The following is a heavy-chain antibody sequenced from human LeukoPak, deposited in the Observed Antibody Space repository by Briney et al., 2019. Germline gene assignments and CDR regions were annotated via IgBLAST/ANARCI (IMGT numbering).Heavy chain of an antibody. J-gene: IGHJ5*02. CDR1: GGSISSYY. Sequence: PSETLSLTCTVSGGSISSYYWSWIRQPPGKGLEWIGEINHRGNTNYNPSLKSRVTISVDTSKNQFSLRLSSVTAADTAVFYCARGVEDDYGDSGGGDWFDPWGQGTLVTVSS. V-gene: IGHV4-34*01. CDR3: ARGVEDDYGDSGGGDWFDP. D-gene: IGHD4-17*01. CDR2: INHRGNT.